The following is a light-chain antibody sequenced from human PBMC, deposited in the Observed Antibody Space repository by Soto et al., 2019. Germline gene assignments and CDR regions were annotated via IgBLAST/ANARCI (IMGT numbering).Light chain of an antibody. CDR3: QHYDSSVFT. CDR1: ESVSSSY. CDR2: GAS. V-gene: IGKV3-20*01. J-gene: IGKJ3*01. Sequence: EIGLTQSPGTLSLSPGERATLSCRASESVSSSYLAWYQQKPGQAPRLLIYGASNRATGIPDRFSGSGSGTDFTLTISRLEPEDFAVYYGQHYDSSVFTFGPGTKVDVK.